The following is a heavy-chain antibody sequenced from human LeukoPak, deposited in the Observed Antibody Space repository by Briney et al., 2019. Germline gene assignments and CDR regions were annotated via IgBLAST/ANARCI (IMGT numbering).Heavy chain of an antibody. CDR1: GFSLTTSGVA. CDR3: AHGGGEMATMDLFDY. Sequence: SGPTLVNPTQTLTLTCTFSGFSLTTSGVAVGWIRQPPGKALEWLALIYWDDDKRYSPSLKSRLTITKDTSKNQVVLTMTNMDPVDTAAYYCAHGGGEMATMDLFDYWGQGTLVTVSS. D-gene: IGHD5-24*01. V-gene: IGHV2-5*02. CDR2: IYWDDDK. J-gene: IGHJ4*02.